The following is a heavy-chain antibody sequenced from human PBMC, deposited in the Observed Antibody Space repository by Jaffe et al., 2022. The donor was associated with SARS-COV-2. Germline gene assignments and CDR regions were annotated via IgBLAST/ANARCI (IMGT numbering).Heavy chain of an antibody. D-gene: IGHD3-3*01. CDR3: ARGGSRDFWSGYYPPTYYYYGMDV. CDR2: IGTAGDT. Sequence: EVQLVESGGGLVQPGGSLRLSCAASGFTFSSYDMHWVRQATGKGLEWVSAIGTAGDTYYPGSVKGRFTISRENAKNSLYLQMNSLRAGDTAVYYCARGGSRDFWSGYYPPTYYYYGMDVWGQGTTVTVSS. V-gene: IGHV3-13*01. J-gene: IGHJ6*02. CDR1: GFTFSSYD.